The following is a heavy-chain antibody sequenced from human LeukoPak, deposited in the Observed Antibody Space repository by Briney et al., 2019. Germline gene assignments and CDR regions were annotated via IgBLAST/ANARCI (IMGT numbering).Heavy chain of an antibody. Sequence: GGSLRLSCAASGFTFSSYAMSWVRQAQGRGLEWVSAISGSGGSTYYADSVKGRFTIPRDNSKYTLYLQMNSLRAEDTAVYYCAKEGQYYDSSGYIDYWGQGTLVTVSS. CDR2: ISGSGGST. CDR1: GFTFSSYA. CDR3: AKEGQYYDSSGYIDY. J-gene: IGHJ4*02. D-gene: IGHD3-22*01. V-gene: IGHV3-23*01.